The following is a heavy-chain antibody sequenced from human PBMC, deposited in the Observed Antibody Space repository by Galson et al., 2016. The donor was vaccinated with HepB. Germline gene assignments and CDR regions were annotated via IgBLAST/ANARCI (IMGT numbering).Heavy chain of an antibody. CDR3: VREKQFGSGPFGMDV. J-gene: IGHJ6*02. CDR1: SGSFSGYS. V-gene: IGHV4-34*01. Sequence: SETLSLTCTVYSGSFSGYSWSWIRQPPGKGLEWIGEVNHSGSTNYNPSLKSRVTASVDTTKMHFSLNMRSVTAADTAVYYCVREKQFGSGPFGMDVWGQGTTVTVSS. D-gene: IGHD3-10*01. CDR2: VNHSGST.